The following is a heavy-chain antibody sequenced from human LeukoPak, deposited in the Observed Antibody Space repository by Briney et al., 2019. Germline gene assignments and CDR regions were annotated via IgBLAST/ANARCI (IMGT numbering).Heavy chain of an antibody. Sequence: SQTLSLTCTVSGGSISSGSYYWSWIRQPPGKGLEWIGEINHSGSTNYNPSLKSRVTISVDTSKNQFSLKLSSVTAADTAVYYCARGLSAAAGIGNAFDIWGQGTMVTVTS. CDR2: INHSGST. CDR3: ARGLSAAAGIGNAFDI. CDR1: GGSISSGSYY. V-gene: IGHV4-39*07. J-gene: IGHJ3*02. D-gene: IGHD6-13*01.